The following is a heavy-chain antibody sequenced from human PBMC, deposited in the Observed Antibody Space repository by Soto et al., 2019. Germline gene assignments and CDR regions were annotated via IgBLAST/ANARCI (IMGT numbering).Heavy chain of an antibody. V-gene: IGHV3-23*01. D-gene: IGHD3-3*01. Sequence: EMQLLESGGDLGQPGGSLRLSCAVSGFTFNDYAMSWVRQAPGKGLEWVSTISGSLGSAYYAASVEGRFTISGDNSNNTLYLQMNRLRVEDTATYYCAKDSRLPVFGLLIHAFDIWGHGTMVTVSS. CDR2: ISGSLGSA. CDR1: GFTFNDYA. J-gene: IGHJ3*02. CDR3: AKDSRLPVFGLLIHAFDI.